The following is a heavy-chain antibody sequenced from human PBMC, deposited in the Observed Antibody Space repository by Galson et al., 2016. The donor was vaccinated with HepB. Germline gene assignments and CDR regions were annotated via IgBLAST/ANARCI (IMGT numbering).Heavy chain of an antibody. D-gene: IGHD3/OR15-3a*01. CDR1: GFSFSSYT. Sequence: SLRLSCAAYGFSFSSYTIHWVRQAPGTGLEWISSIDEAGSPIYYADSVKGRFTISRYIASNSLYLQMNGLRDEATAVYYCARDLDYHHNGLYHDALDLWGQGTMVTVSS. J-gene: IGHJ3*01. CDR2: IDEAGSPI. V-gene: IGHV3-48*02. CDR3: ARDLDYHHNGLYHDALDL.